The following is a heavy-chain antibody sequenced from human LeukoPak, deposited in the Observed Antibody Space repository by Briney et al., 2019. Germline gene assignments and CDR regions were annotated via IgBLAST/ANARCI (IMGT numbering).Heavy chain of an antibody. CDR3: ARPRAYSSSWYYFDH. D-gene: IGHD6-13*01. V-gene: IGHV4-39*01. CDR2: IHYSGTT. CDR1: GGSISSNSYY. Sequence: PSETLSLTCGVSGGSISSNSYYWGWIRQPPGKGLEWIGSIHYSGTTYYNPSLKSRVTISTDTSKNQFSLRLSSVTAADTAVYYCARPRAYSSSWYYFDHWGQGTLITVSS. J-gene: IGHJ4*02.